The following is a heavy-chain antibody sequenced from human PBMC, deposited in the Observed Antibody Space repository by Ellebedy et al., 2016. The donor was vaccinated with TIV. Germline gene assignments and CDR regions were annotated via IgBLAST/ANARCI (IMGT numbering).Heavy chain of an antibody. CDR2: VWFDGIKK. D-gene: IGHD1-1*01. CDR1: GFTFSSYE. V-gene: IGHV3-33*08. J-gene: IGHJ4*02. Sequence: PGGSLRLSCAASGFTFSSYEMHWVRQAPGKGLEWVAVVWFDGIKKYYADSVKGRFTISRDDSMSTLYLQMNSLRADDTAVYYCASASDNFIDDWGQGTLVTVSS. CDR3: ASASDNFIDD.